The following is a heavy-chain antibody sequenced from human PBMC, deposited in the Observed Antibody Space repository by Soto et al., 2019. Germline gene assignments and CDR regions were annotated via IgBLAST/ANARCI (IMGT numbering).Heavy chain of an antibody. CDR3: ARVKGVLRSLEWLRILYYYGMDV. CDR2: MNPNSGNT. V-gene: IGHV1-8*01. Sequence: ASVKVSCKASGYTFTSYDINWVRQATGQGLEWMGWMNPNSGNTGYAQKFQGRVTMTRNTSISTAYMELSSLRSEDTAVYYCARVKGVLRSLEWLRILYYYGMDVWGQGTTVTVYS. J-gene: IGHJ6*02. CDR1: GYTFTSYD. D-gene: IGHD3-3*01.